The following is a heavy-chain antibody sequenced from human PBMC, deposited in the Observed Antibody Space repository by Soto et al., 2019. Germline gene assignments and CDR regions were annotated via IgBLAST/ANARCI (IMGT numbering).Heavy chain of an antibody. CDR1: SGSIGSGGYY. CDR2: IYYSGST. Sequence: TLSLTCTVSSGSIGSGGYYWSWIRHPPGKGLEWIGYIYYSGSTYYNPSLKSRVTISVDTSKNQFSLKLSSVTAADTAVYYCARVGHYYDSSGYYYGVYYYYYYGMDVWGQGPTVTVSS. V-gene: IGHV4-30-4*01. CDR3: ARVGHYYDSSGYYYGVYYYYYYGMDV. D-gene: IGHD3-22*01. J-gene: IGHJ6*02.